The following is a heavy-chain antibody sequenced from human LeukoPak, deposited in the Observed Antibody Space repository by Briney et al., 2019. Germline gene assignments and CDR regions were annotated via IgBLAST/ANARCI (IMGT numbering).Heavy chain of an antibody. CDR2: IYVTGST. D-gene: IGHD1-7*01. Sequence: SETLSLTCTVSGASISSYYSSWIRQPAGNALEWVGRIYVTGSTTYNPSLESRVTMSLDTSKIHFSLKLRSVPAADTAVYYCARDSGTTGEVKFDPWGQGTLVTVSS. CDR3: ARDSGTTGEVKFDP. CDR1: GASISSYY. V-gene: IGHV4-4*07. J-gene: IGHJ5*02.